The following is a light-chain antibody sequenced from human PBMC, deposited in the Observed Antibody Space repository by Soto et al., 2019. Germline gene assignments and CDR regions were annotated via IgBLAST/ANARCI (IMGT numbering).Light chain of an antibody. CDR2: AAA. Sequence: DIQMTHSPSTQPGSLGDRVTITCRASQGIANDLAWYQPKPGKGPKLLIYAAATLQSGVPSRFSGSGSGTDFTLTISSLQPEDVATYYCRKCGSAPFTFGGGTKVDIK. CDR3: RKCGSAPFT. CDR1: QGIAND. V-gene: IGKV1-27*01. J-gene: IGKJ4*01.